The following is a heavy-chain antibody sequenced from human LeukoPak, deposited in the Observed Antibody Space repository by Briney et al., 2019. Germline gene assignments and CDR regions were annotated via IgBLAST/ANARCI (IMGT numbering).Heavy chain of an antibody. V-gene: IGHV4-61*02. Sequence: SETLSLTCSVSGDSISSGLYYWSWIRPPAGKGLEWIGRIYASGTTDYNPSLKSRVTISVDTSKNQFSLKLSSVTAADTAVYYCTRSVYIWGQGTMVTVSS. CDR1: GDSISSGLYY. J-gene: IGHJ3*02. D-gene: IGHD5/OR15-5a*01. CDR2: IYASGTT. CDR3: TRSVYI.